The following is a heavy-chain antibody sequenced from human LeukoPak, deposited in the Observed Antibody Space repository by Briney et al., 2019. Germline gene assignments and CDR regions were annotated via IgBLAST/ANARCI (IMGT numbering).Heavy chain of an antibody. V-gene: IGHV1-69*06. CDR1: GGTFSSYA. Sequence: ASVKVSCKASGGTFSSYAISWVRQAPGQGLEWMGEIIPIFGTANYTQKFQGRVTITADKSTSTAYMELSSLRSEDTAVYYCAVSRDGYNFYISAFDTWGQGTMVTVSS. CDR2: IIPIFGTA. CDR3: AVSRDGYNFYISAFDT. D-gene: IGHD5-24*01. J-gene: IGHJ3*02.